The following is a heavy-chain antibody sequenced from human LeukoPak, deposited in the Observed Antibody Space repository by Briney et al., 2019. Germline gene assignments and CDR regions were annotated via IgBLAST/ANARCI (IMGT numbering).Heavy chain of an antibody. V-gene: IGHV3-33*01. CDR2: IWYDGTNN. CDR3: ARDQSRASADY. Sequence: PGGSLRLSCAASGFTFSSFGMYWVRQAPGKGLDWVAVIWYDGTNNYYEDSVKGRFTISRDNSKNTLFLQMNNLRAEDTAVYYCARDQSRASADYWGQGTLVTVSS. J-gene: IGHJ4*02. CDR1: GFTFSSFG.